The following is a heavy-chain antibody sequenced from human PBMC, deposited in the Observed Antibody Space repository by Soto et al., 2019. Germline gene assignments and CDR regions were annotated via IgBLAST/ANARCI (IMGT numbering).Heavy chain of an antibody. Sequence: SETLSLTCTVSGDSISSLYWSWIRQPPGKGLEWIGYIYDTGSTNYNPSLKSRVTISVDRSKNQFSLKLSSVTAADTAVYYCARVRTGVGAPFPWGQGTLVTVSS. D-gene: IGHD2-8*02. CDR2: IYDTGST. J-gene: IGHJ5*02. CDR1: GDSISSLY. V-gene: IGHV4-59*12. CDR3: ARVRTGVGAPFP.